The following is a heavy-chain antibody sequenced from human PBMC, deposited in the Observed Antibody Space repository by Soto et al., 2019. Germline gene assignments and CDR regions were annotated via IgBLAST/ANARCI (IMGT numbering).Heavy chain of an antibody. CDR2: INAGNGNT. J-gene: IGHJ4*02. D-gene: IGHD2-2*01. Sequence: QVQLVQSGAEEKKPGASVKVSCKASGYTFTSYAMHWVRQAPGQRLEWMGWINAGNGNTKYSQKFQGRVTITRDTSASTAYMELSSLRSEDTAVYYCARDRHCISTRCYHFDYWGQGTLVTVSS. CDR1: GYTFTSYA. CDR3: ARDRHCISTRCYHFDY. V-gene: IGHV1-3*05.